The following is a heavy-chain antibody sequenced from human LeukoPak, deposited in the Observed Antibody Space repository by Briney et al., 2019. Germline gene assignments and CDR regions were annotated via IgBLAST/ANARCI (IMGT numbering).Heavy chain of an antibody. D-gene: IGHD6-13*01. V-gene: IGHV3-30*04. Sequence: GGSLRLSCAASIFTFSSSVMHWVRQAPGKGLEWVAVISNDGSKIYYADSVKGRFTISRDNPKNTLYLQMNSLRTEDTAVYYCAQDRGGEQQLIQGFAYWGQGTLVTVSS. CDR2: ISNDGSKI. CDR1: IFTFSSSV. J-gene: IGHJ4*02. CDR3: AQDRGGEQQLIQGFAY.